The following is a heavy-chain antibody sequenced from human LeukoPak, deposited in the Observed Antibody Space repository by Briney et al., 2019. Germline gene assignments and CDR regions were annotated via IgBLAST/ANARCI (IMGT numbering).Heavy chain of an antibody. CDR3: AKDIQWLVPGYFDY. J-gene: IGHJ4*02. Sequence: GGSLRLSCAASGFTFSSYAMSWVRQAPGKGLEWVSAISASGDNTYYADSVKGRFTISRDNSKNTLYMQMNSLRAEDTAVYYCAKDIQWLVPGYFDYWGQGTLDTVSS. D-gene: IGHD6-19*01. CDR1: GFTFSSYA. V-gene: IGHV3-23*01. CDR2: ISASGDNT.